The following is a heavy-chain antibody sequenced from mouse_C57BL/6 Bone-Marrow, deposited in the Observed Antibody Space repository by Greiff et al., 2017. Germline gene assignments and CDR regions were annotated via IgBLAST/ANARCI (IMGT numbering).Heavy chain of an antibody. CDR3: TRRGSSYGYFDV. D-gene: IGHD1-1*01. J-gene: IGHJ1*03. V-gene: IGHV5-6*02. CDR1: GFTFSSYG. CDR2: ISSGGSYT. Sequence: EVKVVEPGGDLVKPGGSLKLSCAASGFTFSSYGMSWVRQTPAKRLEWVATISSGGSYTYYPDSVKGRFPISRDNAKNTLYLQMSSLKSEDTAMYYCTRRGSSYGYFDVWGTGTTVTVSS.